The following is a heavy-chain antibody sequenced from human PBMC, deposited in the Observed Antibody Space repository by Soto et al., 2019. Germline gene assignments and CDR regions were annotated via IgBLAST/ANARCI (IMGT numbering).Heavy chain of an antibody. CDR1: GVTFSSYG. Sequence: GGSLRLSCAASGVTFSSYGMSWVRQAPGKGLEWVSAISGSGRSTYYADSVKGRFTISRDNSKNTLFLLMNSLRAEDAAVYYCASSESYHKAAYWGQGTLVTVSS. CDR3: ASSESYHKAAY. D-gene: IGHD3-10*01. J-gene: IGHJ4*02. CDR2: ISGSGRST. V-gene: IGHV3-23*01.